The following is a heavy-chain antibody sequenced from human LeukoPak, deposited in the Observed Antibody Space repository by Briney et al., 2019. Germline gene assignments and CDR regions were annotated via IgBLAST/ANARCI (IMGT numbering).Heavy chain of an antibody. J-gene: IGHJ4*02. CDR3: ARGTGVRYCSNGVCYTSDY. D-gene: IGHD2-8*01. CDR2: IYLGDSDT. V-gene: IGHV5-51*01. CDR1: GYSFTSYW. Sequence: PGESLKISCKGSGYSFTSYWIGWVRQMPGKGLEWMGIIYLGDSDTRYSPSFQGQVTISADKSISTAYLQWSSLKASDTAMYYCARGTGVRYCSNGVCYTSDYWGQGTLVTVSS.